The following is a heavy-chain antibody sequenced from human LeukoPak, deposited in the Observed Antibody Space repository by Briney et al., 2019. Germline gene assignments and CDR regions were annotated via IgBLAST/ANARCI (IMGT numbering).Heavy chain of an antibody. Sequence: TGRSLRHSCAASGFTFSSYAMSWVRQAPGKGLEWVSAISGSGGSTYYADSVKGRFTISRDNSKNTLYLQMNSLRAEDTAVYYCAKESFYDSSSDYWGQGTLVTVSS. J-gene: IGHJ4*02. CDR1: GFTFSSYA. CDR3: AKESFYDSSSDY. D-gene: IGHD3-22*01. V-gene: IGHV3-23*01. CDR2: ISGSGGST.